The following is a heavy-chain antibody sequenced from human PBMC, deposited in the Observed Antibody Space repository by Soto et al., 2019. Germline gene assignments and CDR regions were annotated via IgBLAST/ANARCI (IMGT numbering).Heavy chain of an antibody. CDR1: GGTFSSYA. CDR3: ARGNYDILTGYSYYYYGMDV. V-gene: IGHV1-69*13. D-gene: IGHD3-9*01. J-gene: IGHJ6*02. Sequence: GDSVKVACKASGGTFSSYAISWVRQAPGQGLEWMGGIIPIFGTANYAQKFQGRVTITADESTSTAYMELSSLRAEDTAVYYCARGNYDILTGYSYYYYGMDVWGQGTTVTVPS. CDR2: IIPIFGTA.